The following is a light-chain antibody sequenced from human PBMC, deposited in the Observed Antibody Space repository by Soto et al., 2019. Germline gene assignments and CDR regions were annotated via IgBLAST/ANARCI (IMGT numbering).Light chain of an antibody. Sequence: EILMTQSPATLSVSPGERATLSCRASQSVGNNLAWYQQRPAQAPRLLIYGASTRATGIPARFSGSGSGTEFTLTICSLQSEDFAVYYCQQYNKWPLFTFGPGTRVDI. J-gene: IGKJ3*01. V-gene: IGKV3-15*01. CDR3: QQYNKWPLFT. CDR2: GAS. CDR1: QSVGNN.